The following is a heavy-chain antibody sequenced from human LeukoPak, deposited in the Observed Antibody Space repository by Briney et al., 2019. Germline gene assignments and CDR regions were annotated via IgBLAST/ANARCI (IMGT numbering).Heavy chain of an antibody. D-gene: IGHD2-8*01. V-gene: IGHV3-7*04. CDR1: GFTFSNYW. CDR2: TKQDGSEK. Sequence: GGSLRLSCEASGFTFSNYWMSWVRQAPGKGLEWVATTKQDGSEKWYVDSVKGRFTISRDNAENSLYLQMNSLRAEDTAVYFCARPNGRYYFGVDVWGQGTSVTVSS. J-gene: IGHJ6*02. CDR3: ARPNGRYYFGVDV.